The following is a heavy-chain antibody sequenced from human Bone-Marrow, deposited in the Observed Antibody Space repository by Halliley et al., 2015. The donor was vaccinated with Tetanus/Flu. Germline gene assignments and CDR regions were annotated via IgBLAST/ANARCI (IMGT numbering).Heavy chain of an antibody. V-gene: IGHV4-39*01. D-gene: IGHD1-26*01. J-gene: IGHJ4*02. CDR1: GGSIINSNYY. CDR3: ARDSNSGFDY. CDR2: IYYVGST. Sequence: TLSLTCTVSGGSIINSNYYWDWIRQPPGKGLENIGSIYYVGSTYYTPSLKSRVTISVDTSKNQFSLRLSSVSAADTALYYCARDSNSGFDYWGQGTPVTVSS.